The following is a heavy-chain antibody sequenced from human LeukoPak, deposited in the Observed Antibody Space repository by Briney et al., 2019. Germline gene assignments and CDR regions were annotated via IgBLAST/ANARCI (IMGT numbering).Heavy chain of an antibody. CDR2: IFPGDSET. V-gene: IGHV5-51*01. CDR1: GPSVNNFW. D-gene: IGHD4-17*01. J-gene: IGHJ4*02. CDR3: ARQKYGDYYFDY. Sequence: GESLKISCKVSGPSVNNFWITWVRQMPGKGLEWMGIIFPGDSETRYSPSFQGQVTISADKSIFTAYLQWSSLKASDIAMYYCARQKYGDYYFDYWGQGTLVTVSS.